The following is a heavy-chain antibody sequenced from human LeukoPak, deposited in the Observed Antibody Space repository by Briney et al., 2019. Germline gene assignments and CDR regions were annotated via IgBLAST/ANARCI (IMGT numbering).Heavy chain of an antibody. CDR1: GGSFSGYY. CDR2: INHSGST. V-gene: IGHV4-34*01. CDR3: ARSQGASDI. J-gene: IGHJ3*02. Sequence: SETLSLTCAVYGGSFSGYYWSWIRQPPGKGLEWIGEINHSGSTNYNPSLKSRVTISVDTSKNQFSLKLSSVTAADTAVYYCARSQGASDIWGQGTMVTVSS.